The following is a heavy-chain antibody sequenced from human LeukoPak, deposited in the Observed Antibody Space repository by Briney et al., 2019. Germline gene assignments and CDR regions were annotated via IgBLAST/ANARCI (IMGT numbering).Heavy chain of an antibody. J-gene: IGHJ3*02. CDR1: GYSFTSYW. CDR2: IYPGDSDT. CDR3: ATNTMFRGIHAFDI. Sequence: GESLKISCKGSGYSFTSYWIGWVRQMPGKGLEWMGIIYPGDSDTRYSPSFQGQVTISADKSISTAYLQWSSLKASDSAMFYCATNTMFRGIHAFDIWGQGTMVTVSS. D-gene: IGHD3-10*01. V-gene: IGHV5-51*01.